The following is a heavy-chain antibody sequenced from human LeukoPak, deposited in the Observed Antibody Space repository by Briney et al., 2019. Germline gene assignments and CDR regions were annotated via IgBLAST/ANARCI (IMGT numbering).Heavy chain of an antibody. CDR2: IYSGGST. Sequence: PGGSLRLSCAASGFTVSSNYMSWVRQAPGKGLEWVSVIYSGGSTYYADSVKGRFTISRHNSNKRLCFHMKSTRAEDAARYYCSSSETTRHIAAAGRLDAFEIWGQGTTVTVSS. CDR1: GFTVSSNY. D-gene: IGHD6-13*01. CDR3: SSSETTRHIAAAGRLDAFEI. V-gene: IGHV3-53*04. J-gene: IGHJ3*02.